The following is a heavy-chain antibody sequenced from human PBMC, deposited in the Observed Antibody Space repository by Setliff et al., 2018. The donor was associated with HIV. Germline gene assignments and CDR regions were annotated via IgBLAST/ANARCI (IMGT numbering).Heavy chain of an antibody. J-gene: IGHJ4*02. D-gene: IGHD2-2*01. Sequence: SETLSLTCAVYGGSFSAYRWSWIRQPPGKGLEWIGEINHSGSSNYSPSLKRRVTMSIDTSKSQFSLKLSSVTAADTAVYYCARRNVLVPAPLDYWGQGTLVTVSS. CDR2: INHSGSS. V-gene: IGHV4-34*01. CDR1: GGSFSAYR. CDR3: ARRNVLVPAPLDY.